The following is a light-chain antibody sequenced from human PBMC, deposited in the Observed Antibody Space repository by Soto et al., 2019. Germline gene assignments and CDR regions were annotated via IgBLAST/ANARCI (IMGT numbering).Light chain of an antibody. Sequence: EIVLTQSPATRSVSPGDTAKLSCRVTLSCASKLGWYQQWPCQAPMLLIYGAFIRATGIPARFSGSGSETEYTLTSSSLRSEDRAVYYRQQYNDWFWIIFAQVTRVEI. CDR2: GAF. CDR1: LSCASK. CDR3: QQYNDWFWII. J-gene: IGKJ5*01. V-gene: IGKV3-15*01.